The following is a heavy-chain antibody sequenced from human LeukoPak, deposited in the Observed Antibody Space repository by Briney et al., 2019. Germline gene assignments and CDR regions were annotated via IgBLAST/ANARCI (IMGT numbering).Heavy chain of an antibody. Sequence: SETLSLTCTVSGGSISSSSYYWGWIRQPPGKGLEWIGSIYYSGSTYYNPSLKSRVTISVDTSKNQFSPKLSSVTAADTAVYYCARDLNAYYYDSSGYYNRVDAFDIWGQGTMVTVSS. CDR3: ARDLNAYYYDSSGYYNRVDAFDI. J-gene: IGHJ3*02. CDR2: IYYSGST. CDR1: GGSISSSSYY. D-gene: IGHD3-22*01. V-gene: IGHV4-39*07.